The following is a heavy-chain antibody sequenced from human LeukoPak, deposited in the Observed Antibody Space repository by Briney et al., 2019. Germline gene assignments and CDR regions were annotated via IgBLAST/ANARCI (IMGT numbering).Heavy chain of an antibody. J-gene: IGHJ4*02. CDR2: ISGSGGST. CDR3: AKKGRYCSSTSCLHLDY. Sequence: QPGGSLRLSCAASGFTFSSHAMSWVRQAPGKGLEWVSAISGSGGSTYYADSVKGRFTISRDNSKNTLYLQMNGLRAEDTAVYYCAKKGRYCSSTSCLHLDYWGQGTLVTVSS. V-gene: IGHV3-23*01. CDR1: GFTFSSHA. D-gene: IGHD2-2*01.